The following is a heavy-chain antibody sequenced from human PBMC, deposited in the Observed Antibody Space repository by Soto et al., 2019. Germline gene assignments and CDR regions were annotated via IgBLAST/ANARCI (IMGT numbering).Heavy chain of an antibody. CDR2: INPTSGGR. CDR3: ARGRQTITQCNGGSCYSNFYY. D-gene: IGHD2-15*01. CDR1: GYTFTGYF. J-gene: IGHJ4*02. V-gene: IGHV1-2*02. Sequence: SVKVSCKASGYTFTGYFLKWVRQAPGQALARMGWINPTSGGRNFAQKFQGRVTLTRDTSISTAYMELSGLTSNDTAFYYCARGRQTITQCNGGSCYSNFYYWGQGTLVTVS.